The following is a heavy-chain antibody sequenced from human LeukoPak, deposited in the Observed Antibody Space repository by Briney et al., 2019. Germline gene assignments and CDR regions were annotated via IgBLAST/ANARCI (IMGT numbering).Heavy chain of an antibody. J-gene: IGHJ5*02. D-gene: IGHD1-7*01. V-gene: IGHV3-21*01. Sequence: TGGSLRLSCAASGFTFNAYSMGWVRQAPGKGLEWVSIISRASESIFYADSVKGRFTISRDNAKNSLYLQMNGLRAEDTAAYYCMRGATDTTRWFDPWGQGTLVTVPS. CDR2: ISRASESI. CDR3: MRGATDTTRWFDP. CDR1: GFTFNAYS.